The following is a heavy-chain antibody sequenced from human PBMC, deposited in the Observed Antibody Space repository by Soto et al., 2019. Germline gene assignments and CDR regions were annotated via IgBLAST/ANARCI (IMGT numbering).Heavy chain of an antibody. Sequence: ASVKVSCKASGYTFTSYGISWVRQAPGQGLEWMGWISAYNGNTNYAQKLQGRVTMTTDTSTSTAYMELRSLRSDDTAVYYCARVDIRGVCISTSCPRDAFDIWGQGSMVTVSS. V-gene: IGHV1-18*01. CDR3: ARVDIRGVCISTSCPRDAFDI. J-gene: IGHJ3*02. CDR2: ISAYNGNT. D-gene: IGHD2-2*01. CDR1: GYTFTSYG.